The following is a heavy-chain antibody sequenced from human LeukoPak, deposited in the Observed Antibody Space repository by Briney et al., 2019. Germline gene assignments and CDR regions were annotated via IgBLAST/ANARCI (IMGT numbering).Heavy chain of an antibody. CDR3: AGITIARVDEDY. Sequence: ASVNLSCKASGYTFTGYYIHWVRQAPGQGLEWMGWINPNTVGTNYAPIFQGRATITRDTANRPVHMESSSRTSDDSAVYYCAGITIARVDEDYCGQGTPVTVSS. CDR1: GYTFTGYY. J-gene: IGHJ4*02. D-gene: IGHD3-3*01. V-gene: IGHV1-2*02. CDR2: INPNTVGT.